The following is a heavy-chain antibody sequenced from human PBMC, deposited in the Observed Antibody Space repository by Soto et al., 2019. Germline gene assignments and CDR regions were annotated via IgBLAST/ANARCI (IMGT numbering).Heavy chain of an antibody. CDR1: GFTFSSYA. CDR3: AKEEQQLVQGGGGFDP. J-gene: IGHJ5*02. Sequence: GESLKISCAASGFTFSSYAMSWVRQAPGKGLEWVSAISGSGGSTYYADSGKGRFTISRDNSKNTLYLQMNSLRAEDTAVYDCAKEEQQLVQGGGGFDPWGQGTLVTVSS. CDR2: ISGSGGST. V-gene: IGHV3-23*01. D-gene: IGHD6-13*01.